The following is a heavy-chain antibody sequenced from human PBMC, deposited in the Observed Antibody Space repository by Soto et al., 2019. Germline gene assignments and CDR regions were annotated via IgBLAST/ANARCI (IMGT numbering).Heavy chain of an antibody. V-gene: IGHV3-23*01. CDR3: VKEGKMGVEGFDF. CDR1: GFTFSDHA. Sequence: LRLSCATSGFTFSDHAMHWVRQAPGEGLEWVSGIRGDFVTTPYADSVKGRFTISRDNSQNTLYLHMNSLRAEDTARYYCVKEGKMGVEGFDFWGQGTLVTVSS. D-gene: IGHD1-26*01. CDR2: IRGDFVTT. J-gene: IGHJ4*02.